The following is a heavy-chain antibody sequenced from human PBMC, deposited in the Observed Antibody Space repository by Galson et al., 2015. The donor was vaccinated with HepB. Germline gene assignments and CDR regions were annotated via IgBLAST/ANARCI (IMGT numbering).Heavy chain of an antibody. CDR1: GYTFTSYG. V-gene: IGHV1-18*01. D-gene: IGHD3-10*01. CDR3: ARGTMVQGVITQYYYMDV. Sequence: SVKVSCKASGYTFTSYGISWVRQAPGQGLEWMGWISAYNGNTNYAQKLQGRVTMTTDTSTSTAYMELRSLRSDDTAVYYCARGTMVQGVITQYYYMDVWGKGTTVTVSS. CDR2: ISAYNGNT. J-gene: IGHJ6*03.